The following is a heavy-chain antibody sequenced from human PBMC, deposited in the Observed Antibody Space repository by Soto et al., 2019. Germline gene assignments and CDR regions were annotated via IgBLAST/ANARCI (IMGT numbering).Heavy chain of an antibody. D-gene: IGHD3-22*01. CDR2: INHSGGT. V-gene: IGHV4-34*01. CDR3: ARGSVDTVDSSGFYEY. J-gene: IGHJ4*02. Sequence: SETLSLTCAVYGGSFSAYYWSWIRQPPGKGLEWIGEINHSGGTSYNPSLKSRVTISVDTSKSQFSLKLTSVTAADRAVYYCARGSVDTVDSSGFYEYWGRGTPVTVSS. CDR1: GGSFSAYY.